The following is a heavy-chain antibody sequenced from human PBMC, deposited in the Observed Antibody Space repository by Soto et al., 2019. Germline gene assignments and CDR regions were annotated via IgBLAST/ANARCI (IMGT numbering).Heavy chain of an antibody. CDR3: ARDPKTSGGQHWAFNYFDS. CDR2: ISYDGTNK. V-gene: IGHV3-30-3*01. Sequence: QVQLVESGGGVVQPGRSLRLSCAASGFSFSISPMHWVRQAPGKGPEWVALISYDGTNKFYADSVKGRFTISRDNSKSTLYLQVDSLRPEDAVVHYCARDPKTSGGQHWAFNYFDSWGQGTLVTVSS. D-gene: IGHD7-27*01. J-gene: IGHJ4*02. CDR1: GFSFSISP.